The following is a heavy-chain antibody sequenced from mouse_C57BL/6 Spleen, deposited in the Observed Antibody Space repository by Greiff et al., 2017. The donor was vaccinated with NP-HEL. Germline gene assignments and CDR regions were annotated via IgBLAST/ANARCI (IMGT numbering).Heavy chain of an antibody. CDR1: GYTFTSYW. D-gene: IGHD2-4*01. CDR2: IYPGSGST. J-gene: IGHJ4*01. Sequence: QVQLQQPGAELVKPGASVKMSCKASGYTFTSYWITWVKQRPGQGLEWIGDIYPGSGSTNYNEKFKSKATLTGATSSSTAYMQLRSRTSDDSAVYYCAREDDYERGYGGDYWGKGTSVTVSS. CDR3: AREDDYERGYGGDY. V-gene: IGHV1-55*01.